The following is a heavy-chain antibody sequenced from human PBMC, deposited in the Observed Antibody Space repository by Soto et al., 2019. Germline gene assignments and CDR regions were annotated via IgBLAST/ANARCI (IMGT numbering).Heavy chain of an antibody. J-gene: IGHJ4*03. CDR2: IYYSGST. CDR3: ARLERTCIAAHHRGVGMDL. V-gene: IGHV4-59*01. D-gene: IGHD6-6*01. CDR1: GGSISSYY. Sequence: PETLSLTCTVSGGSISSYYWSWIRQPPGKGLEWIGYIYYSGSTNYNPSLKSRVTISVDTSKNQFSLKLSSVTAADTAVYYCARLERTCIAAHHRGVGMDLWGQRTVVTVAS.